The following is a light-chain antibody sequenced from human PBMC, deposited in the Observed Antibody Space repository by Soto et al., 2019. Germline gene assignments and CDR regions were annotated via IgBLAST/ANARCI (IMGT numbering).Light chain of an antibody. V-gene: IGKV3-15*01. CDR1: QSVSSN. CDR3: QQYNNWPWT. J-gene: IGKJ1*01. Sequence: EIVMTQAPATLSVSPGERATLSCRASQSVSSNLAWYQQKPGQAPRHLICDASTRDTGIPARFSGSGSGTEFTLTISGLQSEDFAVYYCQQYNNWPWTFGQGTKVEIK. CDR2: DAS.